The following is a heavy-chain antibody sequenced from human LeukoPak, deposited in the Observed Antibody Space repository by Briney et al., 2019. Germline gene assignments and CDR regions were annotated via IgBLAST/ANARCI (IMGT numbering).Heavy chain of an antibody. J-gene: IGHJ4*02. CDR1: EYSFATYW. V-gene: IGHV5-51*01. Sequence: GESLKISCQGSEYSFATYWIAWLRQMPGKGLEWMGIIYPSDSGTRYSPSFQGQVTISADKSIKTAYLQWSSLKASDTAMYYCARPLQGIVGATGFDYWGQGTLVTVSS. CDR2: IYPSDSGT. D-gene: IGHD1-26*01. CDR3: ARPLQGIVGATGFDY.